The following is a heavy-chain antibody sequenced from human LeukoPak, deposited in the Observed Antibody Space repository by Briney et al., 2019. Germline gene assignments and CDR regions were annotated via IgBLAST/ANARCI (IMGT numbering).Heavy chain of an antibody. CDR3: ARDSSHYLGSSDY. CDR1: GFSFGKYW. CDR2: ISETGDVT. Sequence: PGGSLRLSCVASGFSFGKYWMSWVRQAPGKGLEWVSVISETGDVTHYADSMKGRFTISRDNIKNTLNLQMNSLRAEDTAIYYCARDSSHYLGSSDYWGQGTLVTVSS. D-gene: IGHD6-6*01. V-gene: IGHV3-23*01. J-gene: IGHJ4*02.